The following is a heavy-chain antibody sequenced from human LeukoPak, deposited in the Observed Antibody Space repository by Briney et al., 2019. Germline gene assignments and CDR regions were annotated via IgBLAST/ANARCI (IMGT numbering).Heavy chain of an antibody. CDR2: ISTHNGNT. D-gene: IGHD2-15*01. Sequence: ASVKVSCKASGYTFTSYGISWVQQAPGQGLEWMGWISTHNGNTNYAQKFQGRVTMTTDTLTSTVYMELRSLRSDDTAVYYCARDRDCSLDYWGQGTLVTVSS. J-gene: IGHJ4*02. CDR1: GYTFTSYG. CDR3: ARDRDCSLDY. V-gene: IGHV1-18*01.